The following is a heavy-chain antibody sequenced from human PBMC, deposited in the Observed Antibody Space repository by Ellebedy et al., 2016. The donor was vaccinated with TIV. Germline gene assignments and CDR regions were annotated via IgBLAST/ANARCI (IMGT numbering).Heavy chain of an antibody. J-gene: IGHJ6*02. CDR3: ARDYRTRDGILGMDV. CDR2: IIPIFGTT. D-gene: IGHD5-24*01. V-gene: IGHV1-69*13. CDR1: GGTFSSYA. Sequence: AASVKVSCKASGGTFSSYAISWARQAPGQGLEWMGGIIPIFGTTNYTQKFQGRVTIIADESTSTAYMELSSLRSEDTAVYYCARDYRTRDGILGMDVWGQGTTVTVSS.